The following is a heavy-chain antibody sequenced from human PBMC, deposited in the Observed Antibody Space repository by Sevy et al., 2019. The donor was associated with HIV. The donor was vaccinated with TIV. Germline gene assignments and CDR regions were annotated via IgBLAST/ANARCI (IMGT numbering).Heavy chain of an antibody. Sequence: GGSLRLSCAASGFTFARYAMNWVRQAPGKGLEWLSAISGSGGATYYAESVEGRFTISRDNSRETLYVQMNSLRVEDTAVYYCAKGDRTFYGMDVWGQGTTVTVSS. J-gene: IGHJ6*02. CDR3: AKGDRTFYGMDV. CDR1: GFTFARYA. V-gene: IGHV3-23*01. D-gene: IGHD3-16*01. CDR2: ISGSGGAT.